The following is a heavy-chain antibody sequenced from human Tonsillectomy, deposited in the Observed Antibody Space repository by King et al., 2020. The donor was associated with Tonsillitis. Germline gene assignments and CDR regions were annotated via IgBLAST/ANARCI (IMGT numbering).Heavy chain of an antibody. Sequence: VQLVESGGGVVQPGRSLRLSCAVSGFTFSSSGMHWVRQAPGKGREWVAVIWYGGSNKYYADSVKGRFTISRDNSENMLYLQMNSLRADDTAMYYCARQEGMDYWGQGTLVTVSS. CDR3: ARQEGMDY. J-gene: IGHJ4*02. CDR2: IWYGGSNK. V-gene: IGHV3-33*08. D-gene: IGHD3-10*01. CDR1: GFTFSSSG.